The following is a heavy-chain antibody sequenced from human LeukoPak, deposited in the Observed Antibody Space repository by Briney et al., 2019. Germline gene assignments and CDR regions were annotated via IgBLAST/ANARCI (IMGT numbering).Heavy chain of an antibody. V-gene: IGHV4-38-2*01. J-gene: IGHJ4*02. CDR3: ARTPTTVVTYYFDY. Sequence: SETRSLTCAVSGYSISSGYYWGWIRQPPGKGLEWIGSIYHSGSTYYNPSLKSRVTISVDTSKNQFSLKLSSVTAADTAVYYCARTPTTVVTYYFDYGGQGTWVTVSS. D-gene: IGHD4-23*01. CDR1: GYSISSGYY. CDR2: IYHSGST.